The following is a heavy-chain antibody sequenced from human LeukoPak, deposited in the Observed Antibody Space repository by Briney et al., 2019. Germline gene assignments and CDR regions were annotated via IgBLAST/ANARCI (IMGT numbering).Heavy chain of an antibody. CDR2: ISPNGVIT. Sequence: GGSLRLSCAASGFTFSSHGTNWVRQAPGKGLEWVSGISPNGVITYYADSVKGRFTISRDNSKGTVYLQMNSLRPEDTAVYYCAKDDAWLQYGNWGRGTLVTVSS. CDR1: GFTFSSHG. D-gene: IGHD5-24*01. V-gene: IGHV3-23*01. J-gene: IGHJ4*02. CDR3: AKDDAWLQYGN.